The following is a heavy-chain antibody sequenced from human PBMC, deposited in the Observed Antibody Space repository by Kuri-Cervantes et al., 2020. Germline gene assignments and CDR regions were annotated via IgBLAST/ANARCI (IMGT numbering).Heavy chain of an antibody. J-gene: IGHJ6*02. V-gene: IGHV1-69*02. CDR1: GGTFSSYT. Sequence: SVKVSFKASGGTFSSYTISWVRQAPGQGLEWMGRIIPILGIANYAQKFQGRVTITADKSTSTAYMELSSLRSEDTAVYYCARVEGGRYPDSYYYYGMDVWGQGTTVTVSS. CDR2: IIPILGIA. CDR3: ARVEGGRYPDSYYYYGMDV. D-gene: IGHD3-16*02.